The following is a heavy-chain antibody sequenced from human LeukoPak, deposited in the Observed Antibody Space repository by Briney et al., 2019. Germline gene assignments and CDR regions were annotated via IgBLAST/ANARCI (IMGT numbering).Heavy chain of an antibody. V-gene: IGHV3-23*01. Sequence: GGSLRLSCAASGFTFSTYAVTWVRQAPGKGLEWVSAISGSGGSTYYADSVKGRFTISRDNSKNTLYLQMNSLRAEDTAVYYCAKEGPYYYDSSGSHYGMDVWGQGTTVTVSS. CDR1: GFTFSTYA. CDR2: ISGSGGST. CDR3: AKEGPYYYDSSGSHYGMDV. J-gene: IGHJ6*02. D-gene: IGHD3-22*01.